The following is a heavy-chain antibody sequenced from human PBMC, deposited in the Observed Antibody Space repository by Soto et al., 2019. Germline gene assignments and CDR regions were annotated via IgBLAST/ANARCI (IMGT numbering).Heavy chain of an antibody. Sequence: EVQLVESGGGLVKPGGSLRLSCAASGFTFSSYSMNWVRQAPGKGLEWVSSISSSSYIYYADSVKGRFTISRDNAKNSLYLQMNSLRAEDTAVYYCARVGYSYGSSYYYYYMDVWGKGTTVTVSS. CDR2: ISSSSYI. CDR3: ARVGYSYGSSYYYYYMDV. D-gene: IGHD5-18*01. CDR1: GFTFSSYS. J-gene: IGHJ6*03. V-gene: IGHV3-21*01.